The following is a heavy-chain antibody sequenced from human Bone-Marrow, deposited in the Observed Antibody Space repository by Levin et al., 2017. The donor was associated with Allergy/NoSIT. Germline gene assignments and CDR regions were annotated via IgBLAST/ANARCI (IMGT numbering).Heavy chain of an antibody. CDR2: IYYSGST. CDR3: ARDTNSGMDV. D-gene: IGHD1-26*01. V-gene: IGHV4-61*01. Sequence: SETLSLTCTVSGDSVSSVTSYWTWIRQPPGKGLEWIGYIYYSGSTRYTPSLNSRVTMSVDTSKNLFSLTLKSVTAADAAVYFCARDTNSGMDVWGQGTTVTVSS. CDR1: GDSVSSVTSY. J-gene: IGHJ6*02.